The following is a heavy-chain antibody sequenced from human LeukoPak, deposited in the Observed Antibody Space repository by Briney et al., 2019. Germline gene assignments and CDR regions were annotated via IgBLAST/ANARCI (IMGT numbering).Heavy chain of an antibody. D-gene: IGHD7-27*01. V-gene: IGHV1-2*02. CDR2: INPNSGGT. CDR1: GYTFSGYQ. Sequence: ASVKVSCETSGYTFSGYQIHWVRQAPGQGLEWVGWINPNSGGTIYAQKFQGRVTMTRDTSISTAYMELSSLKSDDTALYYCARGQNWGSRPNGFDIWGQGTMVTVS. CDR3: ARGQNWGSRPNGFDI. J-gene: IGHJ3*02.